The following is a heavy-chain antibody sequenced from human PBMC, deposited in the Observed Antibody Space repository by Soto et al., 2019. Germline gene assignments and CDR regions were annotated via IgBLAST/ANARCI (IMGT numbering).Heavy chain of an antibody. Sequence: QVQLVQSGAEVKEPGSSVKVSCKASGDLFNNHAFNWVRQAPGQGIEWMGRISPLFSKTNYAQKFQRRVTIGADELTTIVYLEVNNLESDDTAMYYCAASSAIAAAGYFKFWGQGTLVTVSP. CDR3: AASSAIAAAGYFKF. CDR1: GDLFNNHA. J-gene: IGHJ4*02. D-gene: IGHD6-13*01. CDR2: ISPLFSKT. V-gene: IGHV1-69*01.